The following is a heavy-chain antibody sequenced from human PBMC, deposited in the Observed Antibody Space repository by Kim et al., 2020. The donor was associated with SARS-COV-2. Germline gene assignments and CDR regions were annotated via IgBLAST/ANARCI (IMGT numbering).Heavy chain of an antibody. CDR2: ISGSGGST. CDR3: AKDGPNYYDSSGYYFWYFDL. CDR1: GFTFSSYA. Sequence: GGSLRLSCAASGFTFSSYAMSWVRQAPGKGLEWVSAISGSGGSTYYADSVKGRFTISIDNSKNTLYLQMNSLRAEDTAVYYCAKDGPNYYDSSGYYFWYFDLWGRGTLVTVSS. V-gene: IGHV3-23*01. D-gene: IGHD3-22*01. J-gene: IGHJ2*01.